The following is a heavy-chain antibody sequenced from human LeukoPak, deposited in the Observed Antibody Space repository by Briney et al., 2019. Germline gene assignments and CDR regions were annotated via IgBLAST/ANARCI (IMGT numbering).Heavy chain of an antibody. Sequence: EASVKVSCKASGGTFSSYAISWVRQAPGQGLEWMGGIIPIFGTANYAQKFQGRVTITADESTSTAYMELSSLRSEDTAVYYCARGNSRIYYFDYWGQGTLVTVSS. CDR2: IIPIFGTA. V-gene: IGHV1-69*13. D-gene: IGHD4-11*01. CDR3: ARGNSRIYYFDY. J-gene: IGHJ4*02. CDR1: GGTFSSYA.